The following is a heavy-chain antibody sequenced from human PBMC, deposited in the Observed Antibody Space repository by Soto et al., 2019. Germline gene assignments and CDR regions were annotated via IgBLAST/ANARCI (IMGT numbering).Heavy chain of an antibody. D-gene: IGHD3-16*02. CDR3: AKDHMITFGGVIVTQYDY. V-gene: IGHV3-23*01. CDR1: GFTFSSYA. Sequence: EVQLLESGGGLVQPGGSLRLFCAASGFTFSSYAMSWVRQAPGKGLEWVSAISGSGGSTYYADSVKGRFTISRDNSKNTLYLQMNSLRAEDTAVYYCAKDHMITFGGVIVTQYDYWGQGTLVTVSS. CDR2: ISGSGGST. J-gene: IGHJ4*02.